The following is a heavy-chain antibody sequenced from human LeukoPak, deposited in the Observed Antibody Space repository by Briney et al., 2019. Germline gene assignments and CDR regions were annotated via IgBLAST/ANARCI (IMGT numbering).Heavy chain of an antibody. D-gene: IGHD3-10*01. CDR3: ARDSHGSGLDVFDV. CDR1: GYSISSGYY. Sequence: SETLSLTCTVSGYSISSGYYWGWIRQPPGKGLEWFGSIYHSGSTYYNPSLKSRVTISIDTSKNQFSLKLSSVTAADTAVYYCARDSHGSGLDVFDVWGQGTMVTVSS. J-gene: IGHJ3*01. V-gene: IGHV4-38-2*02. CDR2: IYHSGST.